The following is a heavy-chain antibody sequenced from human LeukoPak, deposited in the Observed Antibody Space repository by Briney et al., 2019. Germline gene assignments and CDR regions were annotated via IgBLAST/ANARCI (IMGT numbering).Heavy chain of an antibody. Sequence: SETLSLTCTVSGGSIRSSNYYWGWIRQPPGKGLEWTGSISSSGRTYYNPSLKSRVTISVDTSKNQFSLKLTSVTAADTAVYYCARVTYCDFWSGYYHKFWGQGTLVTVSS. D-gene: IGHD3-3*01. CDR1: GGSIRSSNYY. J-gene: IGHJ4*02. CDR2: ISSSGRT. V-gene: IGHV4-39*07. CDR3: ARVTYCDFWSGYYHKF.